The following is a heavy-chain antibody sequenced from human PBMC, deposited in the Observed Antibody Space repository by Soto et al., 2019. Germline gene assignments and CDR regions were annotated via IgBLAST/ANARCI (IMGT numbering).Heavy chain of an antibody. CDR1: GFTLGSHR. V-gene: IGHV3-74*01. Sequence: VPLVESGGGLVQPGGSLRVSCAASGFTLGSHRIHWVRQPPGKGLEWVSRIDTDGGGTSYADAVKGRFTISTDNAKNTVYLQMNGLRAEDTAVYYCATVFHLWGQGTLVTVSS. CDR2: IDTDGGGT. CDR3: ATVFHL. J-gene: IGHJ5*02. D-gene: IGHD2-8*01.